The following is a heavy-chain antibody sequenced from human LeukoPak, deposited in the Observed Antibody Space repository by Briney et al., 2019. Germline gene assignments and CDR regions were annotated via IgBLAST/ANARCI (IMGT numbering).Heavy chain of an antibody. CDR1: GFTFSSYW. V-gene: IGHV3-7*01. D-gene: IGHD6-13*01. CDR3: ARGREQQDFDY. CDR2: IKQDGSEK. J-gene: IGHJ4*02. Sequence: PGGSLRLSCAASGFTFSSYWMSWVRQAPGKGLEWEANIKQDGSEKYYVDSVKGRFTISRDNAKNSLYLQMNSLRAEDTAVYYCARGREQQDFDYWGQGTLVTVSS.